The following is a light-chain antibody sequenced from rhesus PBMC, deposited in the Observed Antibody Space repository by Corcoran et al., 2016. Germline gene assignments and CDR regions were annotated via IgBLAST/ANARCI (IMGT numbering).Light chain of an antibody. CDR1: QGISSW. CDR3: LQYTSSPYS. V-gene: IGKV1-22*01. J-gene: IGKJ2*01. CDR2: KAS. Sequence: DIQMTQSPASLSASVGDKVTIICRASQGISSWLAWYQQKPGKDPKLLIYKASNLQGGVPSRFRASGSVTDFTLTISSLQPEDFATYYCLQYTSSPYSFGQGTKVEIK.